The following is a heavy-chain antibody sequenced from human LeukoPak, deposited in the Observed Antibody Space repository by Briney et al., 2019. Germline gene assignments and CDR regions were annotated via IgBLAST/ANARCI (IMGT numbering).Heavy chain of an antibody. CDR1: GGSISSSNW. Sequence: SETLSLTCAVSGGSISSSNWWSWVRQPPGKGLEWIGEIYHSGSTNYNPSLKSRVTISVDKSKNQFSLKLSSVTAADTAVYYCAKDGRDRRDYYYYYMDVWGKGTTVTVSS. J-gene: IGHJ6*03. CDR2: IYHSGST. D-gene: IGHD2-15*01. V-gene: IGHV4-4*02. CDR3: AKDGRDRRDYYYYYMDV.